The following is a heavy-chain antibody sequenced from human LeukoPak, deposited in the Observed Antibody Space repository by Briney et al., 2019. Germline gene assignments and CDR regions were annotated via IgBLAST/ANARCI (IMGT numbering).Heavy chain of an antibody. CDR1: GGSISSYY. CDR3: ARASYYYSGGSCYLAAFDI. D-gene: IGHD2-15*01. CDR2: IYYSGST. Sequence: SETLSLTCTVSGGSISSYYRSWIRQPPGKGLEWIGYIYYSGSTNYNPSLKSRVTISVDTSKNQFSLKLSSVTAADTAVYYCARASYYYSGGSCYLAAFDIWGQGTMVTVSS. V-gene: IGHV4-59*01. J-gene: IGHJ3*02.